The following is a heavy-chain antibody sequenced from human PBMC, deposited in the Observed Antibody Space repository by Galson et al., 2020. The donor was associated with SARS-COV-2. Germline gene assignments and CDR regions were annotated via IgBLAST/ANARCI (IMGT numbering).Heavy chain of an antibody. CDR2: IYYSGST. V-gene: IGHV4-31*03. CDR1: GGSISSGDFY. J-gene: IGHJ4*02. CDR3: ARGTGAYYDSRGYDS. D-gene: IGHD3-22*01. Sequence: SETLSLTCTVSGGSISSGDFYWSWIRQHPGKGLEWIGYIYYSGSTYYNPSLESRVTISVDTSKTQFSLKLRSVTAADTAVYYCARGTGAYYDSRGYDSWCQGTLVTVYS.